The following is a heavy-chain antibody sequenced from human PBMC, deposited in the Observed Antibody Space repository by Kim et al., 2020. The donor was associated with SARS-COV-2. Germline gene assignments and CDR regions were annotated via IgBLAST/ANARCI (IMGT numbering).Heavy chain of an antibody. J-gene: IGHJ4*02. V-gene: IGHV4-34*01. CDR2: INHSGST. D-gene: IGHD6-19*01. Sequence: SETLSLTCTVYGGSFSGYYWSWIRQPPGKGLEWIGEINHSGSTNYNPSLKSRVTISVDTSKNQFSLKLSSVTAADTAVYYCAGDSGWFDYWGQGTLVTVSS. CDR1: GGSFSGYY. CDR3: AGDSGWFDY.